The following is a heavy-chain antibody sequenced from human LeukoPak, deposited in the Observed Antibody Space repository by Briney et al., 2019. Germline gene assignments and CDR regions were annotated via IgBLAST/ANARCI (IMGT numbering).Heavy chain of an antibody. Sequence: SVKVSCKASRGTFSSCAISWVRQAPGQGLEWMGRIIPILGIANYAQKFQGRVTITADKSTSTAYMELSSLRSEDTAVYYCATILYSGSWYAFDIWGQGTMVTVSS. J-gene: IGHJ3*02. CDR2: IIPILGIA. CDR1: RGTFSSCA. CDR3: ATILYSGSWYAFDI. V-gene: IGHV1-69*04. D-gene: IGHD6-13*01.